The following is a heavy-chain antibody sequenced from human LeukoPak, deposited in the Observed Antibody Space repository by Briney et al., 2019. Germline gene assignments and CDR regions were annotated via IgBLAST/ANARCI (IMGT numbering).Heavy chain of an antibody. Sequence: SETLSLTCTVSGGSISSSSYYWGWIRQPPGKGLEWIGSIYYSGSTYYNPSLKSRVTISVDTSKNQFSLKLSSVTAADTAVYYCASLNTVTTSSDDYWGQGTLVTVSS. J-gene: IGHJ4*02. CDR1: GGSISSSSYY. CDR3: ASLNTVTTSSDDY. D-gene: IGHD4-17*01. CDR2: IYYSGST. V-gene: IGHV4-39*01.